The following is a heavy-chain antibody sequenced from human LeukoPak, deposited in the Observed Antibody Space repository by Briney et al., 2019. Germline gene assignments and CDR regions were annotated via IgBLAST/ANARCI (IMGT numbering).Heavy chain of an antibody. CDR3: ARGGGGITIFGVVITYYYYGMTS. V-gene: IGHV1-8*01. D-gene: IGHD3-3*01. CDR2: MNPNSGNT. J-gene: IGHJ6*02. CDR1: GYTFTSYD. Sequence: ASVKVSCKASGYTFTSYDINWVRQATGQGLEWMGWMNPNSGNTGYAQKFQGRVTMTRNTSISTAYMELSSLRSEDTAVYYCARGGGGITIFGVVITYYYYGMTSGAKGPRSPSP.